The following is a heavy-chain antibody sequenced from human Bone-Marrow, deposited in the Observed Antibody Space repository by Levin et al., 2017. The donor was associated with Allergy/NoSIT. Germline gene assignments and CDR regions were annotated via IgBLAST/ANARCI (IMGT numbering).Heavy chain of an antibody. CDR1: GFTFSSYA. CDR3: ARTKVVVAATKQGPFDY. V-gene: IGHV3-30-3*01. J-gene: IGHJ4*02. D-gene: IGHD2-15*01. Sequence: GGSLRLSCAASGFTFSSYAMHWVRQAPGKGLEWVAVISYDGSNKYYADSVKGRFTISRDNSKNTLYLQMNSLRAEDTAVYYCARTKVVVAATKQGPFDYWGQGTLVTVSS. CDR2: ISYDGSNK.